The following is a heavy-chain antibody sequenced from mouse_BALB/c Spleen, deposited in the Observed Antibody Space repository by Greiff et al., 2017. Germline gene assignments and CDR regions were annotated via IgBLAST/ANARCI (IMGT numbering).Heavy chain of an antibody. Sequence: EVHLVESGGGLVQPGGSLRLSCATSGFTFTDYYMSWVRQPPGKALEWLGFIRNKANGYTTEYSASVKGRFTISRDNSQSILYLQMNTLRAEDSATYYCARDPGKFDYWGQGTTRTVSS. CDR3: ARDPGKFDY. D-gene: IGHD4-1*01. V-gene: IGHV7-3*02. J-gene: IGHJ2*01. CDR2: IRNKANGYTT. CDR1: GFTFTDYY.